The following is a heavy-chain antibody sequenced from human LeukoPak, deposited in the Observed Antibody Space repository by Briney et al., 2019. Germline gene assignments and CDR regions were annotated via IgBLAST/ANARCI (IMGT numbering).Heavy chain of an antibody. CDR3: ARRRGDGYNSPFDY. Sequence: GESLKISCKGSGYSFPDYWIDWVRQMPGQGLEWMGIIYHADSDTRYSPSFQGQVTISADKSINTAYLQWSTLKASDTATYYCARRRGDGYNSPFDYWGQGTLVTVPS. J-gene: IGHJ4*02. CDR2: IYHADSDT. V-gene: IGHV5-51*01. CDR1: GYSFPDYW. D-gene: IGHD5-24*01.